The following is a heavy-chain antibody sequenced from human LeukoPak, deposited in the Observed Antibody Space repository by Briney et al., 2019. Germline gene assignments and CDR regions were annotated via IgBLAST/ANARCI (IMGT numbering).Heavy chain of an antibody. V-gene: IGHV1-69*05. J-gene: IGHJ5*02. D-gene: IGHD6-19*01. Sequence: ASVKVSCKASGYTFTDYYMHWVRQAPGQGLEWMGGIIPIFGTANYAQKFQGRVTITTDESTSTAYMELSSLRSEDTAVYYCARAPYSSGWYGQYNWFDPWGQGTLVTVSS. CDR2: IIPIFGTA. CDR3: ARAPYSSGWYGQYNWFDP. CDR1: GYTFTDYY.